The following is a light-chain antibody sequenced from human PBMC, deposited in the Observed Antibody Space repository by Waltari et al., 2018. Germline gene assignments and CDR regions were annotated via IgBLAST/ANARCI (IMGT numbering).Light chain of an antibody. Sequence: DIQMTQSPSTLSASVGYKVTIPCRASQSITSWLAWYQQKPGKAPKLLIYEASNLESGVPSRFSGSGSGTEFTLTISSLQPDDFATYYCQHYNSYPYTFGQGTKLGIK. V-gene: IGKV1-5*01. J-gene: IGKJ2*01. CDR2: EAS. CDR3: QHYNSYPYT. CDR1: QSITSW.